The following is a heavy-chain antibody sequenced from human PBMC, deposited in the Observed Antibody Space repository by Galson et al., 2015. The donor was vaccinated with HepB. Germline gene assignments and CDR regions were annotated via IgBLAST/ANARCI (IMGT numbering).Heavy chain of an antibody. V-gene: IGHV3-30*14. CDR2: ISYDGTNT. Sequence: SLRLSCAASRFTFGNFAMHWVRQAPGKGLEWLALISYDGTNTFYADSVKGRFTISRDNSKNTLSLQMNSLRPEDAAVYYFTRDSRHFGGYNWFDPWGQGTLVSVSS. CDR1: RFTFGNFA. D-gene: IGHD4/OR15-4a*01. J-gene: IGHJ5*02. CDR3: TRDSRHFGGYNWFDP.